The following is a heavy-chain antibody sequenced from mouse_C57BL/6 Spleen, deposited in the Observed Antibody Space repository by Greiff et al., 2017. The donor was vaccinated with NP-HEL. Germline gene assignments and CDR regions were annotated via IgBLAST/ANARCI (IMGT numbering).Heavy chain of an antibody. J-gene: IGHJ4*01. D-gene: IGHD2-3*01. Sequence: QVQLQQPGAELVKPGASVKLSCKASGYTFTSYWMHWVKQRPGQGLEWIGMIHPNSGSTNYNEKFKSKATLTVDKSSSTAYMQLSSLTSEDSAVYYCARDDGYYVSYYAMDYWGQGTSVTVSS. CDR1: GYTFTSYW. CDR2: IHPNSGST. V-gene: IGHV1-64*01. CDR3: ARDDGYYVSYYAMDY.